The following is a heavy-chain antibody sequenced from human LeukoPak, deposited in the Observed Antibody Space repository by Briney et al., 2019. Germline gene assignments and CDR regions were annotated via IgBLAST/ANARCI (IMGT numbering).Heavy chain of an antibody. D-gene: IGHD3-22*01. V-gene: IGHV4-61*02. CDR3: ARQSYYDSSGYYYDY. CDR1: GGSISSGSYY. CDR2: IYTSGST. Sequence: PSETLSLTCTVSGGSISSGSYYWSWIRQPAGKGLEWIGRIYTSGSTNYNPSLKSRVTISVDTSKNQFSLKLSSVTAADTAVYYCARQSYYDSSGYYYDYWGQGTLVTVSS. J-gene: IGHJ4*02.